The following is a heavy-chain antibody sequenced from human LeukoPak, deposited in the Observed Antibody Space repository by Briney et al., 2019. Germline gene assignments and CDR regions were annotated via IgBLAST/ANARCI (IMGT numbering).Heavy chain of an antibody. Sequence: GGSLRLSCAASGFTFSSYAMSWVRQAPGKGLEWVSAISGSGGSTYYADSVKGRFTISRDNSKNTVYLQMNSLRAEDTAVYYCAKNSIELMVYAKILDYWGQGTLVTVSS. D-gene: IGHD2-8*01. J-gene: IGHJ4*02. CDR3: AKNSIELMVYAKILDY. CDR1: GFTFSSYA. V-gene: IGHV3-23*01. CDR2: ISGSGGST.